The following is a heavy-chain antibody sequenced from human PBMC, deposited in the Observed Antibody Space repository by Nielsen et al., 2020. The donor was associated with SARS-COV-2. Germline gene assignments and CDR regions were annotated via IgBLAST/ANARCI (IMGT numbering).Heavy chain of an antibody. J-gene: IGHJ4*02. D-gene: IGHD5-18*01. CDR3: ASGGYSYGYGSLDY. CDR2: IIPIFGTA. CDR1: GGTFSSYA. V-gene: IGHV1-69*13. Sequence: SVKVSCKASGGTFSSYAISWVRQAPGQGLEWMGGIIPIFGTANYAQKFQGRVTITADESTSTAYMELSSLRSENTAVYYCASGGYSYGYGSLDYWGQGTLVTVSS.